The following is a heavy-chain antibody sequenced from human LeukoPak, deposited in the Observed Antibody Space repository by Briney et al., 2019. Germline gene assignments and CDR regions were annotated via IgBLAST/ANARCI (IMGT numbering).Heavy chain of an antibody. CDR1: GGSLSGYY. D-gene: IGHD3-10*01. CDR3: ARENYYGSGSQSSDFDY. V-gene: IGHV4-34*01. CDR2: ISQSGSP. J-gene: IGHJ4*02. Sequence: SETLSLTCAVYGGSLSGYYWSWIRQTPGKGLEWIGEISQSGSPNYNPSLESRVTISVDTSKIQFSLKLTSVTAADTAVYYCARENYYGSGSQSSDFDYWGQGTLVTVSS.